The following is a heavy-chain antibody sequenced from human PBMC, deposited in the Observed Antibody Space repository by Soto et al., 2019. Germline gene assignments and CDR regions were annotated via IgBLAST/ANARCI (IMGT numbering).Heavy chain of an antibody. CDR3: ARTTAAGTNFDY. CDR2: IYHSGST. D-gene: IGHD6-13*01. V-gene: IGHV4-4*02. Sequence: QVQLQESGPGLVKPSGTLSLTCAVSGGSINSSNWWSWVRQPPGKGLEWIGEIYHSGSTYYNPSHKSPVTIPVDKSKNPFSLKLSSVTAADPAVYYCARTTAAGTNFDYWGQGTLVTVSS. CDR1: GGSINSSNW. J-gene: IGHJ4*02.